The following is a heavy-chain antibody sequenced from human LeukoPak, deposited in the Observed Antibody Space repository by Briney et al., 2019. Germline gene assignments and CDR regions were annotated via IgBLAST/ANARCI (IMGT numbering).Heavy chain of an antibody. V-gene: IGHV7-4-1*02. D-gene: IGHD5-18*01. J-gene: IGHJ5*02. Sequence: GASVKVSCKASGYTFTSSAMNWVRQAPGQGLEWMGWINTNTGNPTYAQGFTGRFVFSLDTSVSTAYLQISSLKAEDTAVYYCARQYSYGYDAWFDPWGQGTLVTVSS. CDR1: GYTFTSSA. CDR3: ARQYSYGYDAWFDP. CDR2: INTNTGNP.